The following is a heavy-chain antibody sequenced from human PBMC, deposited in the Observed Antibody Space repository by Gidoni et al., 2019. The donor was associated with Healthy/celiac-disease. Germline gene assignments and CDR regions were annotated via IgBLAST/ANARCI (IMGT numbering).Heavy chain of an antibody. V-gene: IGHV3-23*04. D-gene: IGHD5-18*01. CDR1: GFTFGSYA. CDR3: AKSGGYGQLWLPFYYYGMDV. J-gene: IGHJ6*02. CDR2: ISGSGSGT. Sequence: EVQLVESGGGLVQPGGSLRLSCAASGFTFGSYAMSWVRQAPGKGLEWVSAISGSGSGTYYADSVKGRFTISRDNSNNRLYLQMNSLRAEDTAIYYCAKSGGYGQLWLPFYYYGMDVWGQGTTVTVSS.